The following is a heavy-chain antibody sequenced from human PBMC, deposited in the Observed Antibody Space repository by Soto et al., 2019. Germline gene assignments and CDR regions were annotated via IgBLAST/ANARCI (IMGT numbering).Heavy chain of an antibody. Sequence: EVQLVESGGGLVKPGGSLRLSCAASGFTFSSYSMNWVRQAPGKGLEWVSSISGSSSYIYYADSVKGRFTISRDNAKNXLYLQMNSMRAEDTAVYYCARDGVDSSGWYRQLDYWGQGTLVTVSS. J-gene: IGHJ4*02. D-gene: IGHD6-19*01. CDR2: ISGSSSYI. CDR1: GFTFSSYS. V-gene: IGHV3-21*01. CDR3: ARDGVDSSGWYRQLDY.